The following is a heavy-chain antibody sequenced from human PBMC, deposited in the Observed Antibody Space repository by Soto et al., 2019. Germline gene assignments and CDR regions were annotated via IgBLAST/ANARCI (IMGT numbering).Heavy chain of an antibody. J-gene: IGHJ4*02. D-gene: IGHD2-21*02. CDR3: ARGGHVVVVTAAFDY. CDR2: INPSGGHT. CDR1: GNTFTNYY. Sequence: ASVKVSCKASGNTFTNYYIHWVRQAPGQGLEWMGTINPSGGHTTYSQNFLGRVTMTRDTSTSTLYMELTSLTSDDTAVYYCARGGHVVVVTAAFDYWGRG. V-gene: IGHV1-46*01.